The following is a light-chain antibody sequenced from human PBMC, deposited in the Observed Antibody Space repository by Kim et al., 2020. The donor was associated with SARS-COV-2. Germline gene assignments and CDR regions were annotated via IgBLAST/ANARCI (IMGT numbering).Light chain of an antibody. V-gene: IGLV3-19*01. CDR1: SLRSYY. Sequence: ALGKTVRITCRGDSLRSYYASWYQQKPGQAPVLVIYGKNNRPSGIPDRFSGSSSGNTASLTITGAQAEDEADFYCNSRDSSGNRGVFGGGTQLTVL. J-gene: IGLJ3*02. CDR3: NSRDSSGNRGV. CDR2: GKN.